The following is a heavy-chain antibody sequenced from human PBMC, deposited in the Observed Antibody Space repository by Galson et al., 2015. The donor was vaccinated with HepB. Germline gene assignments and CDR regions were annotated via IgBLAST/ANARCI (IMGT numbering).Heavy chain of an antibody. J-gene: IGHJ4*02. CDR2: ISGSGGST. D-gene: IGHD3-22*01. CDR3: AKGPYDRSGYYPSPFDY. Sequence: SLRLSCAASGFTFSSYAMSWVRQAPGKGLEWVSAISGSGGSTYSADFVKGRFTISRDNPKNTLYLQMNSLRAEDTAVYYCAKGPYDRSGYYPSPFDYWGQGTLVTVSS. CDR1: GFTFSSYA. V-gene: IGHV3-23*01.